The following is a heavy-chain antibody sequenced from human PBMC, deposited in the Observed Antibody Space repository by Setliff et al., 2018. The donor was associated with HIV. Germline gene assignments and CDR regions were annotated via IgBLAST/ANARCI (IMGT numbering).Heavy chain of an antibody. J-gene: IGHJ4*02. V-gene: IGHV4-4*08. D-gene: IGHD1-1*01. CDR2: VSSIGNT. Sequence: SETLSLTCSVSGISINGYYWSWIRQSPRTRLEWIGYVSSIGNTNYNPSLKSRVTISVDTSKNQFSLQLNSVTAADTAVYYCARQGQLGSEWGQGTLVTVSS. CDR3: ARQGQLGSE. CDR1: GISINGYY.